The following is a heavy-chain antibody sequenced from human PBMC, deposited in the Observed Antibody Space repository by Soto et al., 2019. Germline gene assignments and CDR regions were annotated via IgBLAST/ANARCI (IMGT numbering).Heavy chain of an antibody. Sequence: QVQLQESGPGLVKPSQTLSLTCTVSGGSISSGVYYWSWIRQHPGKGLEWIGYIYYSGSTYYNPSLKSRVTISVDTSKNQYSLKLRSVTAADTAVYYCARDRLGCISTSCYRNYDYGMDVWGQGNTVTVSS. D-gene: IGHD2-2*02. CDR1: GGSISSGVYY. CDR2: IYYSGST. J-gene: IGHJ6*02. CDR3: ARDRLGCISTSCYRNYDYGMDV. V-gene: IGHV4-31*03.